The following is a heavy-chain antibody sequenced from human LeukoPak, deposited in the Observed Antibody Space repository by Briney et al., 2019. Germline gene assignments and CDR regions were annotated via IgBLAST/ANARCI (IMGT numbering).Heavy chain of an antibody. Sequence: PGGSLRLSCAASGNYWMHWVRQAPGKGLVWVSHINSDGSWTSYADSVKGRFTISKDNAKNTVYLQMNSLRAEDTAVYYCARDWVYKIDYWGRGTLVTVSS. CDR2: INSDGSWT. J-gene: IGHJ4*02. D-gene: IGHD5-24*01. CDR3: ARDWVYKIDY. CDR1: GNYW. V-gene: IGHV3-74*01.